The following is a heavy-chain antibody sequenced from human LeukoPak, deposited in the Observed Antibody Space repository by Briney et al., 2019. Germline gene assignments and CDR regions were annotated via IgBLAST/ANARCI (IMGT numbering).Heavy chain of an antibody. V-gene: IGHV4-39*07. D-gene: IGHD6-13*01. CDR3: ARRPLRIAAAAQGAFDI. CDR1: GGSISSSSYY. Sequence: SETLSLTCTVSGGSISSSSYYWGWIRQPPGKGLEWIGSICYSGSTYYNPSLKSRVTISVDTSKNQFSLKLSSVTAADTAVYYCARRPLRIAAAAQGAFDIWGQGTMVTVSS. CDR2: ICYSGST. J-gene: IGHJ3*02.